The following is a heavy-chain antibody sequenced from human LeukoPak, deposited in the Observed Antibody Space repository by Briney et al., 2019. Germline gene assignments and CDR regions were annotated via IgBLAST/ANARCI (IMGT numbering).Heavy chain of an antibody. CDR2: IYATGST. V-gene: IGHV4-4*07. D-gene: IGHD4-17*01. CDR3: ARDDYDDSTRGLDY. J-gene: IGHJ4*02. Sequence: KTSETLSLTCTVSGVSVSSFYWTWIRQPAGKGLEWIGRIYATGSTNFNPSLKSRVTMSIDTSKNQFSLKLSSVTAADTAVYHCARDDYDDSTRGLDYWGQGTLVTVSS. CDR1: GVSVSSFY.